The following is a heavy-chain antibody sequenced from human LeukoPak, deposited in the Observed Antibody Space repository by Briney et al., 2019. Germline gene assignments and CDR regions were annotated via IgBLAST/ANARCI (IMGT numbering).Heavy chain of an antibody. Sequence: GGSLSLSCAASGFTFSSYAMSWVRQAPGKGLEWVSAISGSGGSTYYADSVKGRFTISRDNSKNTLYLQMNSLRAEDTAVYYCAKDEEQWLIQESAFDIWGQGTIVTVSS. CDR2: ISGSGGST. CDR3: AKDEEQWLIQESAFDI. D-gene: IGHD6-19*01. CDR1: GFTFSSYA. J-gene: IGHJ3*02. V-gene: IGHV3-23*01.